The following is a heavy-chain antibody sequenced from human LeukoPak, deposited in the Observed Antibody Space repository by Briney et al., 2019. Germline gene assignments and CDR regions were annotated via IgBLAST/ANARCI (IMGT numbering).Heavy chain of an antibody. J-gene: IGHJ3*02. V-gene: IGHV3-20*04. Sequence: GGSLRLSCAASGFTFDDYGMSWVRQAPGKGLEWVSGINWNGGSTGYADSVKGRFTISRDNAKNSLYLQMNSLRAEDTALYYCARLGVGATRDAFDIWGQGTMVTVFS. CDR1: GFTFDDYG. D-gene: IGHD1-26*01. CDR2: INWNGGST. CDR3: ARLGVGATRDAFDI.